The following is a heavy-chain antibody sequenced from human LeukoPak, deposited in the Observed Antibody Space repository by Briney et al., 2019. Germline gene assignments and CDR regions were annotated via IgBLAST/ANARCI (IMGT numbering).Heavy chain of an antibody. CDR2: INHSGST. CDR3: ARAPPPGYCSSTSCQYYYYYYGMDV. J-gene: IGHJ6*02. V-gene: IGHV4-34*01. CDR1: GGSFSGYY. D-gene: IGHD2-2*01. Sequence: SETLSLTCAVYGGSFSGYYWSWIRQPPGKGLEWIGEINHSGSTNYNPSLKSRVTISVDTSKNQFSLKLSSVTAADTAVYYCARAPPPGYCSSTSCQYYYYYYGMDVWGQGTTVTVSS.